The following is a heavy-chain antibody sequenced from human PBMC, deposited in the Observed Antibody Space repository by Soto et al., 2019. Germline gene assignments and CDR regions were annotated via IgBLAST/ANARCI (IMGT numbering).Heavy chain of an antibody. V-gene: IGHV1-3*01. D-gene: IGHD1-1*01. CDR2: INAGNGHT. J-gene: IGHJ4*02. CDR1: GYTFTNYA. Sequence: QVQLVQSGTEVKKPGASVKLSCKASGYTFTNYAIHWVRQAPGQRLEWMVWINAGNGHTKYSQKFQGRVTVTRDPSATTAYMELSSLTSEDTAVHYCARGRWTQTTADYYLDFWGQGTLVTVSS. CDR3: ARGRWTQTTADYYLDF.